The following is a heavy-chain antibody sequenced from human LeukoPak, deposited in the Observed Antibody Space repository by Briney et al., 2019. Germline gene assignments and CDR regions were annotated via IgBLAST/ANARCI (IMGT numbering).Heavy chain of an antibody. J-gene: IGHJ6*02. D-gene: IGHD3-3*01. V-gene: IGHV1-69*04. CDR3: AREFVAITIFAFYGMDV. CDR2: IIPILGIA. CDR1: GGTFSSYA. Sequence: SVKVSCKASGGTFSSYAISWVRQAPGQGLEWMGRIIPILGIANYAQKFQGRVTITADKSTSTAYMELSSLRSEDTAVYYCAREFVAITIFAFYGMDVWGQGTTVTVSS.